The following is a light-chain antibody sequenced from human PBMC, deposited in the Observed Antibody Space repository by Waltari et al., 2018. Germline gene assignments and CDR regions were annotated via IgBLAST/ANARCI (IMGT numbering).Light chain of an antibody. CDR1: SSDIGGYNY. V-gene: IGLV2-14*01. Sequence: QSALTQPASVSGSPGQSITISCTGTSSDIGGYNYVSWYQHHPGKAPKLIIYEVSNRPSGVSNRFSGSKSGNAASLTISGLQAEEEADYYCSSYTSNSRVFGAGTKLTVL. J-gene: IGLJ3*02. CDR2: EVS. CDR3: SSYTSNSRV.